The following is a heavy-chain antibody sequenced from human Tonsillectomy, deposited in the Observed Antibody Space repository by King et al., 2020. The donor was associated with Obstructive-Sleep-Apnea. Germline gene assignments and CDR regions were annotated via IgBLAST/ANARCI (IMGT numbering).Heavy chain of an antibody. Sequence: VTLKESGPALVKPTQTLTLTCTFSGVSLSTSGMGVSWIRQPPGKALEWLARIDLDDDKYYSTSLKTRPTISKDTSKNQVVLTITNMDPVDTATYYCARILCADRIAEDWGQGTLVTVSS. CDR3: ARILCADRIAED. CDR1: GVSLSTSGMG. CDR2: IDLDDDK. V-gene: IGHV2-70*04. D-gene: IGHD6-13*01. J-gene: IGHJ4*02.